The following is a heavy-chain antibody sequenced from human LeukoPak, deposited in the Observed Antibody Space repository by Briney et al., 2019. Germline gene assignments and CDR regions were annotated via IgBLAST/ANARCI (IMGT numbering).Heavy chain of an antibody. CDR1: GFTFSSYA. CDR2: ISGSGGST. D-gene: IGHD6-13*01. Sequence: GGSLRLSCAASGFTFSSYAMSWVRQAPGKGLEWVSAISGSGGSTYYADSVKGRFTISRDNSKNTLYLQMNSLKTEDTAVYYCTTERWDSSSWNPFDYWGQGTLVTVSS. V-gene: IGHV3-23*01. J-gene: IGHJ4*02. CDR3: TTERWDSSSWNPFDY.